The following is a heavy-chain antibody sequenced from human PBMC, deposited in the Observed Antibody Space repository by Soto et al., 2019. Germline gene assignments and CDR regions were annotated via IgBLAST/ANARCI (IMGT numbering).Heavy chain of an antibody. V-gene: IGHV1-8*01. CDR1: GYTFSTYD. D-gene: IGHD3-10*01. J-gene: IGHJ6*02. Sequence: EASVKVSCKTSGYTFSTYDINWVRQAPGQGLEWMGWMNPNSGDTGYAQKFLGRLTMTRDSSIRTVYMELSSLSSEDTAVYYCARVNYYGSGSYKDFFYFYALDVWGQGTTVTVSS. CDR2: MNPNSGDT. CDR3: ARVNYYGSGSYKDFFYFYALDV.